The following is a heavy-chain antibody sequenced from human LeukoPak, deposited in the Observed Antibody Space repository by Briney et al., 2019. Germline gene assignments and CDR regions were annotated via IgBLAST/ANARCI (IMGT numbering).Heavy chain of an antibody. J-gene: IGHJ4*02. CDR1: GYTFTGYY. CDR2: INPNSGGT. Sequence: ASVKVSCKASGYTFTGYYMHWVRQAPGQRLEWMGWINPNSGGTNYAQKFQGRVTMTRDTSISTAYMELSRLRSDDTAVYYCASGHLIAAAGKFDYWGQGTLVTVSS. V-gene: IGHV1-2*02. D-gene: IGHD6-13*01. CDR3: ASGHLIAAAGKFDY.